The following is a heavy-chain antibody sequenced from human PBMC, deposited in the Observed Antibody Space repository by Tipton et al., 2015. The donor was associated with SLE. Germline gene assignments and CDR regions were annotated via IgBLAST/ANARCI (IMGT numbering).Heavy chain of an antibody. CDR2: INNSGST. V-gene: IGHV4-34*01. CDR3: GRQVVLTRGYGYGHFDY. Sequence: TLSLTCAVYGGSFSNYYWNWIRQPPGKGLEWIGEINNSGSTNYNPSLKSRVTISVDTSKNQFSLKVSSLTAADTAVYYCGRQVVLTRGYGYGHFDYWGQGTLVIVSS. J-gene: IGHJ4*02. D-gene: IGHD5-18*01. CDR1: GGSFSNYY.